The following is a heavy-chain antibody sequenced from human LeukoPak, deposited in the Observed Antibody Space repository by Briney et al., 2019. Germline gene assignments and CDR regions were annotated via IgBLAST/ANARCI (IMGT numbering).Heavy chain of an antibody. CDR1: GGSVSSGSYY. CDR2: IHYSGST. J-gene: IGHJ3*02. Sequence: SETLSLTCTVSGGSVSSGSYYWSWIRQPPGKGLEWIGYIHYSGSTNYNPSLKSRVTISVDTSKNQFSLKLSSVTAADTAVYYCARSRRASWSTSDAFDIWGQGTMVTVSS. V-gene: IGHV4-61*01. D-gene: IGHD6-13*01. CDR3: ARSRRASWSTSDAFDI.